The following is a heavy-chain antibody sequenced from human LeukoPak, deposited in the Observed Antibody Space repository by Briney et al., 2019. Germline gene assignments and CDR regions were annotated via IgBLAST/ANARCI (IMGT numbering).Heavy chain of an antibody. CDR2: ISGSGGST. Sequence: GGSLRLSCAASGFTFSNYAMSWVRQAPGKGLEWVSGISGSGGSTDYADSVKGRFTISRDNSKNTLYLQMNSLRVEDTAVYYCAKDLSGSYGNCFDPWGQGTLVTVSS. CDR1: GFTFSNYA. V-gene: IGHV3-23*01. D-gene: IGHD1-26*01. J-gene: IGHJ5*02. CDR3: AKDLSGSYGNCFDP.